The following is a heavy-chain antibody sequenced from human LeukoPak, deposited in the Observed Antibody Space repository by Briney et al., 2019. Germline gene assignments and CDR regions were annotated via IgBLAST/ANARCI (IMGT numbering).Heavy chain of an antibody. D-gene: IGHD6-13*01. J-gene: IGHJ4*03. Sequence: HPGGSLRLSCAASGFTFSSYAMSWVRQAPGKGLEWVSAISGSGGSTYYADSVKGRFTISRDNSKNTLYLQMNSLRAEDTAVYYCAKKHSSSWYYFDYWGKGTTVTVSS. CDR2: ISGSGGST. CDR3: AKKHSSSWYYFDY. V-gene: IGHV3-23*01. CDR1: GFTFSSYA.